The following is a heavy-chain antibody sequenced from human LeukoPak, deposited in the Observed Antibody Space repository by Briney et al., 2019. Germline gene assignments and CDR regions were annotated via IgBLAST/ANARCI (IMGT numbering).Heavy chain of an antibody. D-gene: IGHD3-9*01. CDR2: IYYSGST. Sequence: SETLSLTCIVSGGSISSSSSYWAWIRQPPGRGLEWIGYIYYSGSTNYNPSLKSRVTISVDTSKNQFSLKLSSVTAADTAVYYCARLGRDYDILTGYYHPPLWGQGTLVTVSS. J-gene: IGHJ4*02. CDR3: ARLGRDYDILTGYYHPPL. V-gene: IGHV4-61*05. CDR1: GGSISSSSSY.